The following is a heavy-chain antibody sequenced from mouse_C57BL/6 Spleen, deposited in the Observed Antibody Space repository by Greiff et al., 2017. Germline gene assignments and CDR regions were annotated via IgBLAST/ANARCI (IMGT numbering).Heavy chain of an antibody. D-gene: IGHD2-2*01. J-gene: IGHJ2*01. V-gene: IGHV1-55*01. CDR2: IYPGSGST. CDR3: AREGVTGGDY. CDR1: GYTFTSYW. Sequence: VQLQQPGAELVKPGASVKMSCKASGYTFTSYWITWVKQRPGQGLEWIGDIYPGSGSTNYNEKFKSKATLTGDTSSSTAYMQLSSLTSEDSAVYCCAREGVTGGDYWGQGTTLTVSS.